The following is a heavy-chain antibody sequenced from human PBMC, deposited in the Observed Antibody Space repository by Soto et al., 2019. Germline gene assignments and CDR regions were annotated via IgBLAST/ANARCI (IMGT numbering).Heavy chain of an antibody. CDR1: GGSVSSYY. V-gene: IGHV4-59*08. J-gene: IGHJ4*02. CDR3: ARRYGSSFDY. D-gene: IGHD6-13*01. Sequence: SDTLSLTCTVSGGSVSSYYWSWIRQPPGKGLEWVGYIYYSGSTNYNPSLKSRVTISVDTSKNQFSLKLNSVTAADTAVYYCARRYGSSFDYWGQGTLVTVSS. CDR2: IYYSGST.